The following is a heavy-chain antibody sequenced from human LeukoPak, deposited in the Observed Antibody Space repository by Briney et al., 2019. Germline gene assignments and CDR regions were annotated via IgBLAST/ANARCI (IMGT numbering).Heavy chain of an antibody. Sequence: GGSLRLSCVSSGFTFSSYAMSWVRQTPGKGLEWVSTISAGGGSTYYAGSVKGRFTISRDNSRNTLYLQMNSLRADDTAVYYCAKSHASIWNVYDYWGQGTLVTVSS. D-gene: IGHD6-13*01. CDR1: GFTFSSYA. CDR3: AKSHASIWNVYDY. J-gene: IGHJ4*02. V-gene: IGHV3-23*01. CDR2: ISAGGGST.